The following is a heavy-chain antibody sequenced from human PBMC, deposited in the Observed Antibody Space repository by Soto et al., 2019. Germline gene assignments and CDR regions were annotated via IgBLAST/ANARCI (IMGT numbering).Heavy chain of an antibody. CDR2: INHSGST. J-gene: IGHJ4*02. CDR3: ARRGYYDFWGGYLRTLRY. V-gene: IGHV4-34*01. Sequence: PXETLSLTCTVSGWSFSGYYWTWIREPPGKGLDWVGEINHSGSTNYNPSLKSRVTISVDTSKNQFSLKLSSVTAADTAVYYCARRGYYDFWGGYLRTLRYWAQGTLFTAPQ. CDR1: GWSFSGYY. D-gene: IGHD3-3*01.